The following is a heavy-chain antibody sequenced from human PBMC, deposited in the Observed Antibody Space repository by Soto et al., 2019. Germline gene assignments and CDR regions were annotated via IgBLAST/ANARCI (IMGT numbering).Heavy chain of an antibody. Sequence: SLSLTCTVSGGSISSGGYYWSWIRQHPGKGLEWIGYIYYSGSTYYNPSLKSRVTISVDTSKNQFSLKLSSVTAADTAVYYCARVEGGIVVVPAGYMDVWGKGTTVTVSS. CDR2: IYYSGST. D-gene: IGHD2-2*01. V-gene: IGHV4-31*03. J-gene: IGHJ6*03. CDR3: ARVEGGIVVVPAGYMDV. CDR1: GGSISSGGYY.